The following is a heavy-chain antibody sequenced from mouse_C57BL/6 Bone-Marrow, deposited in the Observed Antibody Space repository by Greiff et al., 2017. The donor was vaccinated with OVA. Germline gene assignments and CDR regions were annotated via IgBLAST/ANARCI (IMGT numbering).Heavy chain of an antibody. V-gene: IGHV5-17*01. D-gene: IGHD1-1*01. Sequence: EVMLVESGGGLVKPGGSLKLSCAASGFTFSDYGMHWVRQAPEKGLEWVAYISSGSSTIYYADTVKGRFTISRDNAKNTLILQMTSLTAEETAMCYCARGYYYCSRGGYAMDYWGQGTSVTVSS. J-gene: IGHJ4*01. CDR3: ARGYYYCSRGGYAMDY. CDR2: ISSGSSTI. CDR1: GFTFSDYG.